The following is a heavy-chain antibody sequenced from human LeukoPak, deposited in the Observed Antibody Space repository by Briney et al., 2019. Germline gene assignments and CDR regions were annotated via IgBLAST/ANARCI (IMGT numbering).Heavy chain of an antibody. CDR3: ASSSLNVLLWFGEPTSSYYYGMDF. Sequence: TSETLSLTCTVSGGSISSSSYYWGWIRQPPGKGLEWIRSIYYSGSTYYNPSLESRVTISVDTSKNQFSLKLSSVTAADTAVYYCASSSLNVLLWFGEPTSSYYYGMDFWGQGTTVTVSS. J-gene: IGHJ6*02. CDR1: GGSISSSSYY. V-gene: IGHV4-39*01. CDR2: IYYSGST. D-gene: IGHD3-10*01.